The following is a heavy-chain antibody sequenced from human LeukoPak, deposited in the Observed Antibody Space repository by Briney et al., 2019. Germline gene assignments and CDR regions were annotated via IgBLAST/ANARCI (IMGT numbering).Heavy chain of an antibody. CDR1: GGSFSGYY. D-gene: IGHD1-7*01. CDR2: INHSGST. J-gene: IGHJ6*02. V-gene: IGHV4-34*01. Sequence: SSETLSLTCAVYGGSFSGYYWSWIRQPPGKGLEWIGEINHSGSTNYNPSLKSRVTISVDTSKNQFSLKLSSVTAADTAVYYCARSPGTRYYYYYYGMDVWGQGTTVTVSS. CDR3: ARSPGTRYYYYYYGMDV.